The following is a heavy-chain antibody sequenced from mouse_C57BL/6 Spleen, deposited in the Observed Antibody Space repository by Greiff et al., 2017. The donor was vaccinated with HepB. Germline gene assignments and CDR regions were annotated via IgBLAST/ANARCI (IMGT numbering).Heavy chain of an antibody. J-gene: IGHJ2*01. CDR1: GYTFTSYT. CDR3: ARAHPYFDY. Sequence: VQRVESGAELARPGASVKMSCKASGYTFTSYTMHWVQQRPGQGLEWIGYINPSSGYTKYNQKFKDQATLTADKYSSTPYMPLSSLTSEDSAVYYCARAHPYFDYWGQGTTLTVSS. CDR2: INPSSGYT. V-gene: IGHV1-4*01.